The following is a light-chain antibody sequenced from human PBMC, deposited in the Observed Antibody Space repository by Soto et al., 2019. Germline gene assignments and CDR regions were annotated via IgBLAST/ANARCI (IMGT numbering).Light chain of an antibody. Sequence: EIVLTHSPATLSLSPCERATLSFRASQSVSSYLAWYQQKPGQPPRLLIYDASNRATGIPARFSGSGSGTDFTLTISSLEPEDFAVYYCQRRSNWSTTFGQGTKVDIK. CDR1: QSVSSY. J-gene: IGKJ1*01. CDR3: QRRSNWSTT. V-gene: IGKV3-11*01. CDR2: DAS.